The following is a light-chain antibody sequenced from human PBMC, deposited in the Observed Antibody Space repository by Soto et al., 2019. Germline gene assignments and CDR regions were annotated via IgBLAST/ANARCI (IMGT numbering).Light chain of an antibody. J-gene: IGKJ4*01. CDR1: QSVSKNF. Sequence: EIVLTQSPGTLSLSPGERATLSCRASQSVSKNFLAWYQQKPGQAPRLLISGASTRATDIPDRFNGSGSGTAFSLTIDTLEPEDLPVYFCQQYGSSPQTFGGGTKVAIK. V-gene: IGKV3-20*01. CDR2: GAS. CDR3: QQYGSSPQT.